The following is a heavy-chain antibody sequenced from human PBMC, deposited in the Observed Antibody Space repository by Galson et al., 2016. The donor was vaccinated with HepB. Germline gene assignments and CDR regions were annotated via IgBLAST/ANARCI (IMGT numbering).Heavy chain of an antibody. V-gene: IGHV3-74*01. J-gene: IGHJ4*02. Sequence: SLRLSCAASGFSLSNSAMRWVRQAPGKGLVWVSHITIDGSTTTYADSVKGRFTISRDDARNTLYLQMNSLRAEDTAVYYCARDLWLFGRIDYWGQGTLVTVSS. CDR1: GFSLSNSA. CDR2: ITIDGSTT. D-gene: IGHD3-3*01. CDR3: ARDLWLFGRIDY.